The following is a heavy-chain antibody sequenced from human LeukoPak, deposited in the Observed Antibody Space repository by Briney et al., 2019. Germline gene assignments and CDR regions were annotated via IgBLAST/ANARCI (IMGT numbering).Heavy chain of an antibody. V-gene: IGHV4-38-2*02. Sequence: PSETMSLTCTVSGYSISSGYYWGWIRQPPGKGLEWIGSIYHSGSTYYNPSLKSRVTISVDTSKNQFSLKLSSVTAADTAVYYCARLISDILTGSDAFDYWGQGTLVTVSS. CDR1: GYSISSGYY. J-gene: IGHJ4*02. CDR3: ARLISDILTGSDAFDY. D-gene: IGHD3-9*01. CDR2: IYHSGST.